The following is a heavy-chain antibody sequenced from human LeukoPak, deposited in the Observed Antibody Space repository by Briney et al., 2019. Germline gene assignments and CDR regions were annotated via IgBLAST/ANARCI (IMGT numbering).Heavy chain of an antibody. Sequence: GGSLRLSCVASAFTFSSSWMSWVRQAPGKGLEWVGRIKSKTGGGTTDYAAPVKGRFTISRDDSKNTLYLQMNSLKTEDTAVYYCTTDLDYYDSSGYYGDYWGQGALVTVSS. CDR3: TTDLDYYDSSGYYGDY. CDR1: AFTFSSSW. CDR2: IKSKTGGGTT. D-gene: IGHD3-22*01. V-gene: IGHV3-15*01. J-gene: IGHJ4*02.